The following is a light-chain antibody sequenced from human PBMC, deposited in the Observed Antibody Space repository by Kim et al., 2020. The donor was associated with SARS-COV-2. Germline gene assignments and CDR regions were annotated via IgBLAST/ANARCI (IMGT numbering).Light chain of an antibody. CDR3: NQYYNITAWT. V-gene: IGKV3-15*01. CDR2: GES. CDR1: QSISTH. Sequence: EIVLTQSPAMLSVSPGARATLSCRASQSISTHLAWYQQKPGQAPRLLVFGESTRAAGTPARFSGSGSATDFTLTISSLQSEDCAVYYCNQYYNITAWTFGQGTKV. J-gene: IGKJ1*01.